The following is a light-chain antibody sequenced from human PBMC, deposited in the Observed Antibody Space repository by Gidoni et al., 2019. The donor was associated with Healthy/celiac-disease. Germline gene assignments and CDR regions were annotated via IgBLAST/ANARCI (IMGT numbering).Light chain of an antibody. CDR1: QSVSSN. J-gene: IGKJ1*01. CDR3: QQYNNWPET. CDR2: GAS. Sequence: EIVMTQSPATLSVSPGARATLSCRASQSVSSNVAWYQQKPGQAPRLLIYGASTRATGIPARFRGSGSGTEFTLTISSLQSEDFAVYYCQQYNNWPETFGQGTKVEIK. V-gene: IGKV3-15*01.